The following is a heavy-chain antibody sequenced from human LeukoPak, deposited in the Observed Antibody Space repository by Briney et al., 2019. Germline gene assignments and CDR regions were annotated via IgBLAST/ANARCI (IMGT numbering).Heavy chain of an antibody. D-gene: IGHD6-19*01. CDR1: GGSISSSSYY. CDR3: ARAYSSGWPDY. Sequence: NPSETLSLTCAVSGGSISSSSYYWCWIRQPPGKGLEWIGSIYYSGSTYYNPSLKSRVTISVDTSKNQFSLKLSSVTAADTAVYYCARAYSSGWPDYWGQGTLVTVSS. V-gene: IGHV4-39*01. J-gene: IGHJ4*02. CDR2: IYYSGST.